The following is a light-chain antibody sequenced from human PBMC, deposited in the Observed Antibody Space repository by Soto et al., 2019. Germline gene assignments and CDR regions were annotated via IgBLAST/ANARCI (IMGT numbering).Light chain of an antibody. CDR1: QSISSW. Sequence: DIQITHSPSTLSASVGDRVTITCRASQSISSWLAWYQQKPGKAPKLLIYDASSLESGVPSRFSGSGSGTEFTLTISSLQPDDFATYYCQQYNSYSPTFGQGTKV. CDR2: DAS. J-gene: IGKJ1*01. V-gene: IGKV1-5*01. CDR3: QQYNSYSPT.